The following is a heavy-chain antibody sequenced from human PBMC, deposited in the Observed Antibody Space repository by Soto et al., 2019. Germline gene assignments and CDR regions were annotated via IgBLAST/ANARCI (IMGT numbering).Heavy chain of an antibody. V-gene: IGHV4-59*08. CDR1: GGSISSYY. CDR2: IYYSGST. J-gene: IGHJ6*03. D-gene: IGHD3-3*01. Sequence: SETLSLTCTVSGGSISSYYWSWIRQPPGKGLEWIGYIYYSGSTNYNPSLKSRVAISVDTSKNQFSLKLSSVTAADTAVYYCARITYYDFWSGYLSHYYYYYMDVWGKGTTVT. CDR3: ARITYYDFWSGYLSHYYYYYMDV.